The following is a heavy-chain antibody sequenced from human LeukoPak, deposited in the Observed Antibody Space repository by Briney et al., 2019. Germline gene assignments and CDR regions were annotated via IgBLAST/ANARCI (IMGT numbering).Heavy chain of an antibody. CDR2: ISSSSSYI. CDR3: ARDDTTITMSHDY. V-gene: IGHV3-21*01. D-gene: IGHD3-10*02. J-gene: IGHJ4*02. CDR1: GFSFSSFA. Sequence: GGSLRLSCAASGFSFSSFAMSWVRQAPGKGLEWVSSISSSSSYIYYADSVKGRFTISRDNAKNSLYLQMNSLRDEDTAVYYCARDDTTITMSHDYWGQGTLVTVSS.